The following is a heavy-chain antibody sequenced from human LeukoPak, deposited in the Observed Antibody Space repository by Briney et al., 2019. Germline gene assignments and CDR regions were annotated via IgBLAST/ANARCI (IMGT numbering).Heavy chain of an antibody. D-gene: IGHD2-21*01. CDR2: ISWNSGSI. Sequence: GGSLRLSCAASGFTFDDYAMRWVRQAPGKGLEWVSGISWNSGSIGYADSVKGRFTISRDNAKNSLFLQMNGLRPEDTALYYCATDPRLLIYWGHGTLVTVSS. CDR1: GFTFDDYA. J-gene: IGHJ4*01. CDR3: ATDPRLLIY. V-gene: IGHV3-9*01.